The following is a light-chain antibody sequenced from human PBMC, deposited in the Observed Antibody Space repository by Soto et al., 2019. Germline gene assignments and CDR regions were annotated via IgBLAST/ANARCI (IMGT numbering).Light chain of an antibody. J-gene: IGKJ1*01. V-gene: IGKV3-20*01. CDR3: QQYGSSPRT. Sequence: EIVMTQSQATLSVSPGERATLSCRASQSVSSKLAWYQQKPGQAPRLLIYGASSRATGIPDRFSGSGSGTDFTLTISRLEPEDFAVYYCQQYGSSPRTFGQGTKVDIK. CDR2: GAS. CDR1: QSVSSK.